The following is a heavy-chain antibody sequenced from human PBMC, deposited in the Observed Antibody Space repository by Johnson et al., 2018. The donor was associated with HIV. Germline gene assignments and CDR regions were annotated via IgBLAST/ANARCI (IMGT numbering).Heavy chain of an antibody. CDR2: ISFDGHLK. D-gene: IGHD1-1*01. CDR1: GLSFSNFG. CDR3: ARGYTWNDVSI. Sequence: QVQLVESGGGVVQPGRSLRLSCVGSGLSFSNFGIHWVRQAPGKGPEWVAVISFDGHLKKYADSVKGRFTISRDNSKNTLYLQMTSLRQDDTAVYYCARGYTWNDVSIWGQGTMVTVSS. V-gene: IGHV3-30*03. J-gene: IGHJ3*02.